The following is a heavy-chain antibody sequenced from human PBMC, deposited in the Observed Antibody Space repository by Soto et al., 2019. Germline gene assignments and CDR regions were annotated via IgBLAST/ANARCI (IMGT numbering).Heavy chain of an antibody. J-gene: IGHJ3*02. D-gene: IGHD6-19*01. Sequence: PSETLSLTCTVSGGSVSSGSYYWSWIRQPPGKGLEWIGYIYYSGSTNYNPSLKSRVTISVDTSKNQFSLKLSSVTAADTAVYYCARGHSSGWIDACDIWGQGTMVTVS. CDR1: GGSVSSGSYY. CDR3: ARGHSSGWIDACDI. CDR2: IYYSGST. V-gene: IGHV4-61*01.